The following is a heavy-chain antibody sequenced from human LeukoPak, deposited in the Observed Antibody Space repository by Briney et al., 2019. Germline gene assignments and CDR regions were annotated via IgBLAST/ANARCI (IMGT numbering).Heavy chain of an antibody. V-gene: IGHV4-39*07. CDR2: IYYSGST. Sequence: SETLSLTCTVSGGSISSSSYYWGWIRQPPGKGLEWIGSIYYSGSTYYNPSLKSRVTISVDTSKNQFSLKLSSVTAADTAVYYCARWGLDYYFDYWGQGTLVTVSS. CDR3: ARWGLDYYFDY. D-gene: IGHD3/OR15-3a*01. J-gene: IGHJ4*02. CDR1: GGSISSSSYY.